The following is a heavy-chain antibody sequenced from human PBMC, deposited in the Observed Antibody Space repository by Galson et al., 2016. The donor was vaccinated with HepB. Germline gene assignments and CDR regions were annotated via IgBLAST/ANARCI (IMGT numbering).Heavy chain of an antibody. CDR2: ISSTRSMI. D-gene: IGHD3-22*01. Sequence: SLRLSCAASGFTFSRFSMNWVRQAPGKGLEWISYISSTRSMINYAHSVKSRFTISRDNAKNSLYLQMNSLRDEDTAVYYCARDRDYDSSGYHSNDALDIWGQGTMVTVSS. V-gene: IGHV3-48*02. J-gene: IGHJ3*02. CDR3: ARDRDYDSSGYHSNDALDI. CDR1: GFTFSRFS.